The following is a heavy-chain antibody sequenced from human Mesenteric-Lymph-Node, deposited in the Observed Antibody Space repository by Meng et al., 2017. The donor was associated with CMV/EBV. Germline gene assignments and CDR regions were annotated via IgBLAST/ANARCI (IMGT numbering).Heavy chain of an antibody. V-gene: IGHV4-34*01. J-gene: IGHJ4*02. Sequence: SETLSLTCAVYGGSFSDYYWTWIRQPPGKGLEWIGEINHSGSTNYNPSLKSRVIISIDTSKKQFYLELTFVTAADTAVYYCARAKYDFWSGYIDYWGQGTLVTVSS. CDR2: INHSGST. CDR1: GGSFSDYY. D-gene: IGHD3-3*01. CDR3: ARAKYDFWSGYIDY.